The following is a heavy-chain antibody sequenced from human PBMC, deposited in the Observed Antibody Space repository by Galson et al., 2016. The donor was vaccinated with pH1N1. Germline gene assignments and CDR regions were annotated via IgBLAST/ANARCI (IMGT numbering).Heavy chain of an antibody. V-gene: IGHV3-9*01. CDR1: GFTFDDYA. CDR3: AKVTGYLYGYVDY. CDR2: ISWNSGSI. Sequence: SLRLPCAASGFTFDDYAMHWVRQAPGKGLEWVSGISWNSGSIGYADSVKGRFTISRDNAKNSLYLQMNSLRAEDTALYYCAKVTGYLYGYVDYWAREPWSPAPQ. D-gene: IGHD5-18*01. J-gene: IGHJ4*02.